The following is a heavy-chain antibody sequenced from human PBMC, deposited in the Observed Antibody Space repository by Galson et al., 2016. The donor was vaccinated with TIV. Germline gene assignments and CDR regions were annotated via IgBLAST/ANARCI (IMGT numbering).Heavy chain of an antibody. CDR3: AKDPRIYGDYLLAYFDY. V-gene: IGHV3-30*18. CDR1: GFSFSSYG. CDR2: ILYDGSNK. D-gene: IGHD4-17*01. Sequence: SLRLSCAASGFSFSSYGMHWVRQAPGKGLEWVAVILYDGSNKYYADSVKGRFTISRDNSKNTVSLLMNSLRAEDTAVYYCAKDPRIYGDYLLAYFDYWGHGTLVSVSS. J-gene: IGHJ4*01.